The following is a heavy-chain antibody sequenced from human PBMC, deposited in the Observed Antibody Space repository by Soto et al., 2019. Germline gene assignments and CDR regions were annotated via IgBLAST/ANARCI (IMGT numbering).Heavy chain of an antibody. J-gene: IGHJ4*02. CDR2: ISGSGGST. D-gene: IGHD3-22*01. Sequence: GWSLRLSCAASGFTCSSYAMSWVRQAPGKGLEWVSAISGSGGSTYYADSVKGRFTISRDNSKNTLYLQMNSLRAEDTAVYYFEKGLVGITSPAAYWGQRTLVTVSS. V-gene: IGHV3-23*01. CDR1: GFTCSSYA. CDR3: EKGLVGITSPAAY.